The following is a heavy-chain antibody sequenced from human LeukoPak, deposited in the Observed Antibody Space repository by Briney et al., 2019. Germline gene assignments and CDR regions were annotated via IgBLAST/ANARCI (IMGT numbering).Heavy chain of an antibody. CDR3: ARHHDHIVGAVFDY. D-gene: IGHD1-26*01. CDR1: GVSISSSYY. J-gene: IGHJ4*02. V-gene: IGHV4-39*01. CDR2: IFYSGST. Sequence: KPSETLSLTCIVSGVSISSSYYWGWIRQPPGKGLEWIANIFYSGSTYYNPSLKSRVTISVDTSKNQFSLKLSSVTAADTAVYYCARHHDHIVGAVFDYWGQGTLVTVSS.